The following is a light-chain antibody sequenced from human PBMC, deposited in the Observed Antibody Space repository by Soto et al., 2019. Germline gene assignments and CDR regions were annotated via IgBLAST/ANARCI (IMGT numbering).Light chain of an antibody. V-gene: IGKV1-33*01. CDR1: QDISNY. CDR2: DAS. J-gene: IGKJ3*01. CDR3: QQYDNLTIFT. Sequence: DIQMTQSPSSLSASVGDRVTITCQASQDISNYLNWYQQKPGKAPKLLIYDASNLETGVPSRFSGSGSGTDFTFNISSLQPEDIATYYCQQYDNLTIFTFGPGTKVDIK.